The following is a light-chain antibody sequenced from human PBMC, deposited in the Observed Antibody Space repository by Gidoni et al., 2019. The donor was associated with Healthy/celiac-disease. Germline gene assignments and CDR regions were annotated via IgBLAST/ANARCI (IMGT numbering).Light chain of an antibody. CDR3: QQSYSTPRMYT. CDR2: AAS. J-gene: IGKJ2*01. Sequence: MTQSPSSLSASVGDRVTITCRASQSISSYLNWYQQKPGKAPKLLIYAASSLQSGVPSRFSGSGSGTDFTLTISSLQPEDFATYYCQQSYSTPRMYTFGQGTKLEIK. CDR1: QSISSY. V-gene: IGKV1-39*01.